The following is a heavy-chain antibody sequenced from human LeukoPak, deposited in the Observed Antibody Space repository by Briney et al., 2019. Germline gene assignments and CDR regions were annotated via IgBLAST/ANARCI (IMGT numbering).Heavy chain of an antibody. D-gene: IGHD3-3*01. CDR1: GYTFTSYG. CDR2: ISAYNGNT. J-gene: IGHJ4*02. Sequence: GASVKASCKASGYTFTSYGISWVRRAPGQGLEWRGWISAYNGNTKYAQKLQGRVTMTTDTSTSTAYMELRSLRSDDTAVYYCARVGLLLLEWLLYTNYYFDYWGQGTLVTVSS. V-gene: IGHV1-18*01. CDR3: ARVGLLLLEWLLYTNYYFDY.